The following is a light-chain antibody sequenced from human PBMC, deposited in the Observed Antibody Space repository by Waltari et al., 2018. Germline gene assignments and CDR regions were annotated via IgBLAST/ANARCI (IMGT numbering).Light chain of an antibody. CDR1: SSDVGGDDS. V-gene: IGLV2-14*03. Sequence: QSALTQPASVSGSPGQSITISCTGSSSDVGGDDSVSWYEEHPGQAPKVIIYDVNKRPSGVSDRFSGSTSGNTASLTISGLQAEDEATFYCSSQSTKNGVIFGGGTKVTVL. CDR3: SSQSTKNGVI. CDR2: DVN. J-gene: IGLJ2*01.